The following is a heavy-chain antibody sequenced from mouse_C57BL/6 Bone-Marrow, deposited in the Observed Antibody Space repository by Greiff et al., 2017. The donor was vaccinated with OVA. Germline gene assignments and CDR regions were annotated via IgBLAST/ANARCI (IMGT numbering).Heavy chain of an antibody. Sequence: EVKLQESGPVLVKPGASVKMSCKASGYTFTDYYMNWVKQSHGKSLEWIGVINPYNGGTSYNQKFKGKATLTVDKSSSTAYMELNSLTSEDSAVYYCARGDYDRGYYAMDYWGQGTSVTVSS. V-gene: IGHV1-19*01. D-gene: IGHD2-4*01. CDR1: GYTFTDYY. CDR2: INPYNGGT. CDR3: ARGDYDRGYYAMDY. J-gene: IGHJ4*01.